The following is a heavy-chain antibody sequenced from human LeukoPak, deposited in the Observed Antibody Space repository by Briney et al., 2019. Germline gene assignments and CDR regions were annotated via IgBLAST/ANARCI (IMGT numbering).Heavy chain of an antibody. CDR1: GGSFSGYY. Sequence: PSETLSLTCAVDGGSFSGYYWSWFRQPPGKELEWIGEIHYTGATNYSPSLKGRVTISPGTSNNQVSLRMKSVTAADTAVYYCARGITVVYYFDLWGRGTLVTVSS. V-gene: IGHV4-34*01. CDR2: IHYTGAT. CDR3: ARGITVVYYFDL. D-gene: IGHD1-20*01. J-gene: IGHJ2*01.